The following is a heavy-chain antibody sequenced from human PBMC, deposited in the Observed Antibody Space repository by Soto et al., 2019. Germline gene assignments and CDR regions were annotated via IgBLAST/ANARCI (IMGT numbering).Heavy chain of an antibody. CDR2: IYYSGST. CDR3: ARRPIAVAGIISFDY. J-gene: IGHJ4*02. Sequence: PSETLSLTCTVSGGSISSSSYYWGWIRHPPGKGLEWIGSIYYSGSTYYNPSLKSRVTISVDTSKNQFSLKLSSVTAADTAVYYCARRPIAVAGIISFDYWGQGTLVTAPQ. D-gene: IGHD6-19*01. CDR1: GGSISSSSYY. V-gene: IGHV4-39*01.